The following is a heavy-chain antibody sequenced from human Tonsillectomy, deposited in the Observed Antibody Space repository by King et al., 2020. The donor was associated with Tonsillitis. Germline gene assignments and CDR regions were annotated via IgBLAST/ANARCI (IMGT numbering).Heavy chain of an antibody. J-gene: IGHJ6*02. V-gene: IGHV3-30*18. CDR1: GLAFSNFG. D-gene: IGHD4/OR15-4a*01. Sequence: VQLVESGGGVVQPGRSLRLSCAASGLAFSNFGFHWVRQGPGKGLEWVAVISYDGSSEYYADSVKGRFTISRDQSKNMLYLQMSSLGVEDTATYYCAKYYSAGYYYGMDAWGRGTTVTVSS. CDR3: AKYYSAGYYYGMDA. CDR2: ISYDGSSE.